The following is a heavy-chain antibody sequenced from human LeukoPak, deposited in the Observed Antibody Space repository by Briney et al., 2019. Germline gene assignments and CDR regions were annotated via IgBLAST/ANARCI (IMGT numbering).Heavy chain of an antibody. CDR3: ARTGRITIFGVVISGPTYCMDV. CDR1: GYTFTGYY. V-gene: IGHV1-8*02. J-gene: IGHJ6*03. D-gene: IGHD3-3*01. CDR2: MNPNSGNT. Sequence: ASVKVSCKASGYTFTGYYMHWVRQAPGQGLEWMGWMNPNSGNTGYAQKFQGRVTMTRNTSISTAYMELSSLRSEDTAVYYCARTGRITIFGVVISGPTYCMDVWGKGTTVTVSS.